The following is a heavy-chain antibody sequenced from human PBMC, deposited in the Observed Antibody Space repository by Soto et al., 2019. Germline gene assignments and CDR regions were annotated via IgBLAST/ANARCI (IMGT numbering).Heavy chain of an antibody. V-gene: IGHV1-69*13. CDR3: ARAYYYDRSGPFYYFDY. J-gene: IGHJ4*02. CDR2: IIPIFGTA. CDR1: GGTFSSYT. Sequence: SVKVSCKASGGTFSSYTISWVRQAPGQGLEWMGGIIPIFGTANYAQKFQGRVTITADESTSTAYMELSSLRSEDTAVYYCARAYYYDRSGPFYYFDYWRQGTLVTVSS. D-gene: IGHD3-22*01.